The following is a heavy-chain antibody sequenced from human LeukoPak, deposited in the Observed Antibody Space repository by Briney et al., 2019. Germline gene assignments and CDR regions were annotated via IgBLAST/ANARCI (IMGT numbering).Heavy chain of an antibody. Sequence: PGGALTLSCAACGFSFSKYDMRWVGQAPGKGGEGVSGVSGSGGRTYYADPAKGRFTISSDNYKKTVYLQIDSLRGEDTAVYYCAKDLTRIVVVPAATPDGWGQGTLVTVSS. CDR2: VSGSGGRT. D-gene: IGHD2-2*01. CDR3: AKDLTRIVVVPAATPDG. J-gene: IGHJ4*02. V-gene: IGHV3-23*01. CDR1: GFSFSKYD.